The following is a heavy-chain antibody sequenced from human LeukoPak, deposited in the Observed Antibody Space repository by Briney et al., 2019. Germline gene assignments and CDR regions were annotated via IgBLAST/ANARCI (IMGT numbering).Heavy chain of an antibody. CDR2: INSDGSNI. CDR3: ARGSPLGGN. V-gene: IGHV3-74*03. J-gene: IGHJ4*02. CDR1: GFTFSSSW. Sequence: GGSLRLSCAASGFTFSSSWMHWVRQAPGKGLVWISHINSDGSNIKYADSVKGRFTISRDNAKNTLSLQMTSLRAEDTAVYYCARGSPLGGNWGQGTLVTVSS.